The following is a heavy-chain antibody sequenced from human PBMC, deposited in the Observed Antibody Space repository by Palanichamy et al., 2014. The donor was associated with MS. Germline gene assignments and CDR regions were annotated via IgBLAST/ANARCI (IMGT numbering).Heavy chain of an antibody. CDR3: VRDPGEWELLRVPEMRAFDI. Sequence: QVQLVQSGAEVKKPGASVKVSCKASGYTLTTSGITWVRQAPGQGLEWMGWISGYNGHTYYSQILQGRVSLTTDTSTTTASMELRSLRSDDTAVYYCVRDPGEWELLRVPEMRAFDIWGQGTMVTVSS. J-gene: IGHJ3*02. CDR1: GYTLTTSG. V-gene: IGHV1-18*01. CDR2: ISGYNGHT. D-gene: IGHD1-26*01.